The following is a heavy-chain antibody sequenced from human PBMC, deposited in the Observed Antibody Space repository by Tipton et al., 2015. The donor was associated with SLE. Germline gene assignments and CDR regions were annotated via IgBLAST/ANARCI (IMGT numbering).Heavy chain of an antibody. CDR3: ARLPVAATFGGFDY. J-gene: IGHJ4*02. CDR2: INYSGRT. V-gene: IGHV4-39*01. Sequence: TLSLTCTVSGASISSTNSYWGWIRQPPGKGLEWIGSINYSGRTYYNPSLKSRIIISVDMSKNQFSLKLSSVTAADTAVYYCARLPVAATFGGFDYWGQGTLVTVSS. D-gene: IGHD6-19*01. CDR1: GASISSTNSY.